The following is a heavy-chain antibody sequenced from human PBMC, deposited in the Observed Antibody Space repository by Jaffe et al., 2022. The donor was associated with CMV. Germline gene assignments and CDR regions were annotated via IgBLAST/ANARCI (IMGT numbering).Heavy chain of an antibody. D-gene: IGHD3-10*01. J-gene: IGHJ6*03. V-gene: IGHV3-23*04. CDR1: RFTFSSYA. CDR2: ISGSGGNT. CDR3: AKGQKLWFGELFGPDHYYYMDV. Sequence: EVQLVESGGGLVQPGGSLRLSCAASRFTFSSYAMSWVRQAPGKGLEWVSAISGSGGNTYYADSVKGRFTISRDNSKNTLYLQMNSLRAEDTAVYYCAKGQKLWFGELFGPDHYYYMDVWGKGTTVTVSS.